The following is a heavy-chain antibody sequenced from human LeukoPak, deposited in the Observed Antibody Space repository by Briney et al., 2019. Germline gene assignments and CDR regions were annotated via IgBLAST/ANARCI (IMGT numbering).Heavy chain of an antibody. J-gene: IGHJ4*02. V-gene: IGHV4-59*01. D-gene: IGHD1-26*01. Sequence: PSETLSLTCTVSGGSNRRYYWSWMRQPPGRGREGVGDIYCSGITNYNPSVKSRVTISVDTSKNQLSLKLSSVTAADTAMYYCARDYQMSGTYSYYFDYWGQGTLVTVSS. CDR1: GGSNRRYY. CDR2: IYCSGIT. CDR3: ARDYQMSGTYSYYFDY.